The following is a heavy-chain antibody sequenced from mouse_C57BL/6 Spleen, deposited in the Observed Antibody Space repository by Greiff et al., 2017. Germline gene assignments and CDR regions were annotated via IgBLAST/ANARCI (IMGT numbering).Heavy chain of an antibody. J-gene: IGHJ3*01. CDR2: IWSGGST. Sequence: QVQLQQSGPGLVQPSQSLSITCTVSGFSFTSYGVHWVRQSPGKGLEWLGVIWSGGSTDYNAAFISRLSISKDNSKSQVFFKMNSLQADDTAIYYCARKPPHSEGFAYWGQGTLVTVSA. CDR1: GFSFTSYG. D-gene: IGHD1-2*01. CDR3: ARKPPHSEGFAY. V-gene: IGHV2-2*01.